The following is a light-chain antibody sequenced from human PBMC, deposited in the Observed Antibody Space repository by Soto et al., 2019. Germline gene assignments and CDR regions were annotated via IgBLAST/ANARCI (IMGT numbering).Light chain of an antibody. V-gene: IGKV3-11*01. CDR3: QQRARWPST. CDR1: ERVDRY. CDR2: DGF. J-gene: IGKJ2*02. Sequence: VLTQSPDVLSLSPGQTATLSCRASERVDRYVAWYQQKAGQAPRLLIYDGFTRATGVAARFSGSGSATDFTLTISSLEPEDFAVYYCQQRARWPSTFGPGTKVEIK.